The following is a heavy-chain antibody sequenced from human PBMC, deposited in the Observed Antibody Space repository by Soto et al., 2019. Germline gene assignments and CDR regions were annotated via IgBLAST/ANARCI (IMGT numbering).Heavy chain of an antibody. CDR2: MNPNSGNT. V-gene: IGHV1-8*01. CDR1: RYTFTIYD. CDR3: ARFEAVAGLVDP. Sequence: ASVKVSCTSSRYTFTIYDINWVRHATVQGLEWLGWMNPNSGNTGYAQKFQGRVTMTRNTSISTAYMELSSLRSEDAAVYYCARFEAVAGLVDPWGQGTLVTVSS. J-gene: IGHJ5*02. D-gene: IGHD6-19*01.